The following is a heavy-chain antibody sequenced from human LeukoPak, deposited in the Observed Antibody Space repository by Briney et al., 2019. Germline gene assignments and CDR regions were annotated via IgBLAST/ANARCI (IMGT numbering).Heavy chain of an antibody. Sequence: PGGSLRLSCAASGFTITNYGMHWVRQAPGKGLEWVSFIRSDGSDKYYADSVKGRFTISRDNSKNTLYLQMNSLRAEDTAVYYCAKWAHSAGYGDYVSYNWFDPWGQGTLVTVSS. D-gene: IGHD4-17*01. CDR1: GFTITNYG. CDR3: AKWAHSAGYGDYVSYNWFDP. CDR2: IRSDGSDK. V-gene: IGHV3-30*02. J-gene: IGHJ5*02.